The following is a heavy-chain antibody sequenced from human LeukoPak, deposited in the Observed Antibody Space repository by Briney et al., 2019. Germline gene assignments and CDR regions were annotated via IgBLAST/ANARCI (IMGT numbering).Heavy chain of an antibody. CDR2: IYYSGST. Sequence: SETLSLTCTVSGGSISSYYWSWIRQPPGKGLEWIGYIYYSGSTNYNPSLKSRATISIDTSKNQFSLKLSTVTAADTAVYYCALRRPFGAFDIWGQGTMVTVSS. D-gene: IGHD3-16*01. CDR3: ALRRPFGAFDI. CDR1: GGSISSYY. V-gene: IGHV4-59*08. J-gene: IGHJ3*02.